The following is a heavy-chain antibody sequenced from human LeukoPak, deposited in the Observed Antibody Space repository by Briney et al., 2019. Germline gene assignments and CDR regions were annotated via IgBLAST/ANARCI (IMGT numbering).Heavy chain of an antibody. CDR2: INPSGGST. Sequence: ASVKVSCKASGYTFPSYFMHWVRQAPGQGLEWMGIINPSGGSTSYAQKFQGRVTMARDTSTSTVYMELSSLRSEDTVVYYCARVCYYDSSGYYYGYFDYWGQGTLVTVSS. CDR3: ARVCYYDSSGYYYGYFDY. J-gene: IGHJ4*02. D-gene: IGHD3-22*01. CDR1: GYTFPSYF. V-gene: IGHV1-46*01.